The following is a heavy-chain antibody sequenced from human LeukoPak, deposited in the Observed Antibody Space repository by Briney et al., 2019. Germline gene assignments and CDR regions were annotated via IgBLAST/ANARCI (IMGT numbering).Heavy chain of an antibody. V-gene: IGHV4-61*02. D-gene: IGHD1-1*01. CDR1: GGSISSGTYY. J-gene: IGHJ4*02. CDR2: IYPSGNT. CDR3: ARRAYSAAYWKHFDY. Sequence: PSETLSLTCTVSGGSISSGTYYWSWVRQPAGKGLEWIGRIYPSGNTNYNPSLKSRVTISVDTSRNQFSLKLNSVTAADTAVYFCARRAYSAAYWKHFDYWGQGTLVTVSS.